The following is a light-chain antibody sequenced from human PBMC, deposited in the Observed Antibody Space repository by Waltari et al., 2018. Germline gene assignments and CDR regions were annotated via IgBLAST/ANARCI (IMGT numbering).Light chain of an antibody. Sequence: DIVMTQSPDSLAVSLGERATINCKSSQSVLYSPNNYNYLAWYQQKPGQPPNLLIYWASTRESGVPDRCSGSGSGTDFTLTISSLQAEDVAVYYCQQYYSTPFTFGPGTKVDIK. CDR3: QQYYSTPFT. CDR2: WAS. J-gene: IGKJ3*01. CDR1: QSVLYSPNNYNY. V-gene: IGKV4-1*01.